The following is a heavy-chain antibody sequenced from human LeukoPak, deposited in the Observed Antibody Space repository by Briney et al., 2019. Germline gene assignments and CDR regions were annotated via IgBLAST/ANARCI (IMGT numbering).Heavy chain of an antibody. CDR1: GFTFFTYA. J-gene: IGHJ4*02. D-gene: IGHD5-18*01. CDR3: ARDRGYSYGLVDY. Sequence: GSLRLSCAASGFTFFTYAMNWVRQTPGKGLEWVAGISGSGGTTSYADSVRGRFTISRDNPKNTLYLQMNSLRAEDTAVYYCARDRGYSYGLVDYWGQGTLVTVSS. CDR2: ISGSGGTT. V-gene: IGHV3-23*01.